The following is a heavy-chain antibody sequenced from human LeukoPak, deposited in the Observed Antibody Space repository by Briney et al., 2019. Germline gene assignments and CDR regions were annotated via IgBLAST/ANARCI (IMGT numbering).Heavy chain of an antibody. CDR3: TRDRLGGAVAIWIPDY. J-gene: IGHJ4*02. V-gene: IGHV4-59*01. CDR2: VYHTGST. D-gene: IGHD3-3*01. CDR1: GGSINNYY. Sequence: SETLSLTCSVSGGSINNYYWSWTRQAPGKRLEWIGSVYHTGSTDYNPSLRSPVTISVDTSKNHFSLKVTSVTAADTAIYYCTRDRLGGAVAIWIPDYWGQGILVTVSS.